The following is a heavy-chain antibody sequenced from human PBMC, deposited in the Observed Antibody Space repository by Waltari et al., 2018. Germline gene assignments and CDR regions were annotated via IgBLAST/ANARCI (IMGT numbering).Heavy chain of an antibody. CDR2: NNPNSGGT. V-gene: IGHV1-2*02. CDR3: ARDLPLGYCTNGVCPPGAE. D-gene: IGHD2-8*01. J-gene: IGHJ4*02. Sequence: QVQLVQSGAEVTKPWASVKVSCKASGYTFTGYYMHWFRQAPAPGLEWMGWNNPNSGGTDYAQKFQGRVTMTRDTYISTAYMELSRLRSDDTAVYYCARDLPLGYCTNGVCPPGAEWGQGTLVTVSS. CDR1: GYTFTGYY.